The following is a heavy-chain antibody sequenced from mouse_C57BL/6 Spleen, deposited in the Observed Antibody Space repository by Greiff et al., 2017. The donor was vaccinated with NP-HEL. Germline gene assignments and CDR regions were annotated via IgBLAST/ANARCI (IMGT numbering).Heavy chain of an antibody. CDR2: IWRGGST. Sequence: VQLQESGPGLVQPSQSLSITCTVSGFSLTSYGVHWVRQSPGKGLEWLGVIWRGGSTDYNAAFMSRLSITTDNSKSQVFFKMNSLQADDTAIYYCAKGDGSSPAWFAYWGQGTLVTVSA. V-gene: IGHV2-5*01. J-gene: IGHJ3*01. D-gene: IGHD1-1*01. CDR1: GFSLTSYG. CDR3: AKGDGSSPAWFAY.